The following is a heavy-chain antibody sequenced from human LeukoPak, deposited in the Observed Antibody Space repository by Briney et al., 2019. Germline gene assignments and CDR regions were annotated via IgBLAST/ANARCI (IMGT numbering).Heavy chain of an antibody. V-gene: IGHV1-2*06. CDR2: INCNGGGT. J-gene: IGHJ5*02. Sequence: ASVKVSCKASGYTFTGYYIHWVRQAPGQGLEWMGRINCNGGGTSYAQKFQGRVTMTRDTSISTAYMELDRLTSDDTAVHYCARDYGPYPGCSWFDPWGQGTLVTVSS. D-gene: IGHD2-21*01. CDR3: ARDYGPYPGCSWFDP. CDR1: GYTFTGYY.